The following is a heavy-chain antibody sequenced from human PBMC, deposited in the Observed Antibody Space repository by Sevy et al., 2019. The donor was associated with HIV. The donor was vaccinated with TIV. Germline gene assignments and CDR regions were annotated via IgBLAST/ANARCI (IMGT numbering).Heavy chain of an antibody. CDR2: ISGIGSST. Sequence: GGSLRLSCAASEFTFNTHAKNWVRRAPGKGLEWVSVISGIGSSTYYADSVKGRFTISRDNSKNTLYLQMNSLRADDTAVYYCAKALNPALESMIEVIFRSLKGFDVWGQGTMVTVSS. J-gene: IGHJ3*01. D-gene: IGHD3-22*01. V-gene: IGHV3-23*01. CDR1: EFTFNTHA. CDR3: AKALNPALESMIEVIFRSLKGFDV.